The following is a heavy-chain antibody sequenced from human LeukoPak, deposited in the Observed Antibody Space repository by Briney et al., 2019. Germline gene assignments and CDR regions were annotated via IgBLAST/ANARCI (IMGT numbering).Heavy chain of an antibody. Sequence: GRSLRLYCAASGFTFSSYAMHWVRQAPGKGLEWVAVISYDGSNKYYADSVKRRFTISRDNSKNTLYLQMNSLRAEDTAVYYCAKDYGSGGNWFDPWGQGTLVTVSS. J-gene: IGHJ5*02. CDR1: GFTFSSYA. CDR3: AKDYGSGGNWFDP. V-gene: IGHV3-30*04. D-gene: IGHD3-10*01. CDR2: ISYDGSNK.